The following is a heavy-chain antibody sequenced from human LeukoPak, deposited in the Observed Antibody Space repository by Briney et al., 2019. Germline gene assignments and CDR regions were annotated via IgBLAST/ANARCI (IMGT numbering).Heavy chain of an antibody. D-gene: IGHD5-18*01. CDR2: IYYSGST. Sequence: PSETLSLTCTVSGGSISSYYWSWIRQPPGKGLEGIGYIYYSGSTNYNPSLKSRVTISVDTSKNQFSLKLSSVTAADTAVYYCARSWDTAMDIFDYWGQGTLVTVSS. CDR1: GGSISSYY. J-gene: IGHJ4*02. CDR3: ARSWDTAMDIFDY. V-gene: IGHV4-59*01.